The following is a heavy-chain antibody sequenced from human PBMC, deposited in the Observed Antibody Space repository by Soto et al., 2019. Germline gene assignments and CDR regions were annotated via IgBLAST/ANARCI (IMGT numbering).Heavy chain of an antibody. J-gene: IGHJ2*01. V-gene: IGHV2-5*02. CDR1: GFSLSTRGVG. Sequence: QITLKESGPTLVKPTQTLTLTCTFSGFSLSTRGVGVGWIRQPPGKALEWLALIYWDDDKRYSPSLKSRITITKDTSKSQVVLTMTNTDPVDTATYCCAHSSLAAEGTSVYWYFDLWGRGTLVTVSS. CDR2: IYWDDDK. D-gene: IGHD6-13*01. CDR3: AHSSLAAEGTSVYWYFDL.